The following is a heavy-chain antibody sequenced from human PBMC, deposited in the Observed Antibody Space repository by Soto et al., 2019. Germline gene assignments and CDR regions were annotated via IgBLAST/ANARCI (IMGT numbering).Heavy chain of an antibody. Sequence: ESGGGLVQPGRSLRLSCAASGFTFDDYAMHWVRQAPGKGLEWVSGISWNSGSIGYADSVKGRFTISRDNAKNSLYLQMNSLRAEDTALYYCAKDIAAAAPYYGMDVWGQGTTVTVSS. CDR3: AKDIAAAAPYYGMDV. CDR1: GFTFDDYA. V-gene: IGHV3-9*01. J-gene: IGHJ6*02. CDR2: ISWNSGSI. D-gene: IGHD6-13*01.